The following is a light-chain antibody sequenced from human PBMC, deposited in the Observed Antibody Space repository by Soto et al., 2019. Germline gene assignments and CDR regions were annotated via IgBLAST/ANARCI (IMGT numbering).Light chain of an antibody. CDR3: QSYDSPKEV. Sequence: NFMLTQPHSVSESPGKTVTISCTRSSGRVASNYVQWYQQRPGSAPTTVIVEDDQRPSGVPDRFSGSIDSSSNSAFLTISGLKTEDEADYYCQSYDSPKEVFGGGTKLTVL. J-gene: IGLJ3*02. CDR2: EDD. V-gene: IGLV6-57*04. CDR1: SGRVASNY.